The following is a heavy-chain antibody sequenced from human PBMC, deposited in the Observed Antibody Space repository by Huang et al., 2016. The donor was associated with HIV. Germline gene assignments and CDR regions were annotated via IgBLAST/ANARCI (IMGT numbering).Heavy chain of an antibody. D-gene: IGHD3-22*01. Sequence: QVPLVQSGAEVKKPGSSVKVSCKASGYAFTSYYIHWVRQAPGQGLAWMGIINPKDGRTSDRQKFQGRVTTTRETATNKVFMELSSLRSEDTAVYYCARDRDFYESSGYWGFNYLDYWGQGTLVTVSS. J-gene: IGHJ4*02. CDR1: GYAFTSYY. V-gene: IGHV1-46*01. CDR2: INPKDGRT. CDR3: ARDRDFYESSGYWGFNYLDY.